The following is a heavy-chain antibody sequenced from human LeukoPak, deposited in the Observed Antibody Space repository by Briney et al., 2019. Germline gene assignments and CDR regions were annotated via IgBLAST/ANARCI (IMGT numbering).Heavy chain of an antibody. CDR3: ARSPISYYYDSSGYYFNLFDY. CDR1: CYTFTSCG. J-gene: IGHJ4*02. CDR2: ISAYNGTT. Sequence: PMASVKVSCKDSCYTFTSCGFSGWRQAPPQGVQGMGGISAYNGTTNYAQTLQGRLTITTDTSTSTASMELRSLKSDDTAGYYCARSPISYYYDSSGYYFNLFDYWGQGNLVTVSS. V-gene: IGHV1-18*01. D-gene: IGHD3-22*01.